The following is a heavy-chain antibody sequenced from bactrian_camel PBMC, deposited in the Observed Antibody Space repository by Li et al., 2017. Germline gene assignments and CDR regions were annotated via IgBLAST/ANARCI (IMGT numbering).Heavy chain of an antibody. D-gene: IGHD1*01. CDR2: IRTDGST. CDR3: KAEACTRCNAVRCYTSDY. Sequence: VESGGGSVQAGGSLRLSCVASGVDFSRYCMGWFRQAAGKLREWVSGIRTDGSTRYVDSVKGRFTISKDKAKDTVYLQMNSLKPEDSATYLCKAEACTRCNAVRCYTSDYWGQGTQVTVS. V-gene: IGHV3S53*01. CDR1: GVDFSRYC. J-gene: IGHJ4*01.